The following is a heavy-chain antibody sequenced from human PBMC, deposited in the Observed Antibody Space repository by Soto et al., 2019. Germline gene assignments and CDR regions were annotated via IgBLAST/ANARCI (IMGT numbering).Heavy chain of an antibody. Sequence: GGSLRLSCAASGFTFSSYSMSWVRQAPGKGLEWVSSISSSSSYIYYADSVKGRFTISRDNAKNSLYLQMNSLRAEDTAVYYCARDLEYYDSSGYYPSYFDYWGQGTLVTVSS. V-gene: IGHV3-21*01. D-gene: IGHD3-22*01. CDR2: ISSSSSYI. J-gene: IGHJ4*02. CDR3: ARDLEYYDSSGYYPSYFDY. CDR1: GFTFSSYS.